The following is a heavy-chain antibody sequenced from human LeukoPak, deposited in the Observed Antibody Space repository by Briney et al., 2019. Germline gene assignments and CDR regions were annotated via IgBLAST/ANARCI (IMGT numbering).Heavy chain of an antibody. Sequence: GGSLRLSCAASGFTFSNYDMTWVRQAPGKGLEWVSIISDNGRTTYYADSVKGRFTISRDNSKNTLFLQMNSLRAEDTAVYYCAKDFARAYYSFDSWGQGTLVTVSS. CDR1: GFTFSNYD. V-gene: IGHV3-23*01. J-gene: IGHJ4*02. CDR3: AKDFARAYYSFDS. CDR2: ISDNGRTT. D-gene: IGHD3-10*01.